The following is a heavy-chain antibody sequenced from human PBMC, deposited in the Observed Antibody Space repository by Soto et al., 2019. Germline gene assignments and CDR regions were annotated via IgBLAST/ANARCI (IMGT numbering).Heavy chain of an antibody. D-gene: IGHD2-15*01. Sequence: SVKVSCKASGGTFSSYAISWVRQAPGQGLEWMGGIIPIFGTANYAQKFQGRVTITADESTSTAYMELSSLRSEDTAVYYCASWEPSGYCSGGSCYSGRDYYYYYGMDVWGQGTTVTVSS. CDR3: ASWEPSGYCSGGSCYSGRDYYYYYGMDV. CDR1: GGTFSSYA. J-gene: IGHJ6*02. V-gene: IGHV1-69*13. CDR2: IIPIFGTA.